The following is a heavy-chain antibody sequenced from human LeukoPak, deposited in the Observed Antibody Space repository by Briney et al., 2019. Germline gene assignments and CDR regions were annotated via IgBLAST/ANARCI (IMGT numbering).Heavy chain of an antibody. J-gene: IGHJ5*02. CDR2: IYHSESP. D-gene: IGHD3-16*01. CDR3: AKGSGGGRVGWFDP. CDR1: GFSISSGYY. Sequence: SETLSLTCTVSGFSISSGYYWGWIRQPPGKGLGWIGSIYHSESPYYNPSLMRRVTLSVDTSKNQFSLKLSSVTAADTAVYYCAKGSGGGRVGWFDPWGQGTLVTVSS. V-gene: IGHV4-38-2*02.